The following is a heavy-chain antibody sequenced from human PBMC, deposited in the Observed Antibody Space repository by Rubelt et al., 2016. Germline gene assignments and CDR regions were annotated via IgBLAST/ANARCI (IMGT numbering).Heavy chain of an antibody. Sequence: QLQLQESGPGLVKPSETLSLTCTVSGGSISSSSYYWGWIRQHPGKGLEWIGYISYSGGTYYNPSLMSRSTISVDTSKNQFSLRLSSVTAADTAVYYCARLTTVTRDAFDIWGQGTMVTVSS. CDR2: ISYSGGT. D-gene: IGHD4-17*01. CDR3: ARLTTVTRDAFDI. V-gene: IGHV4-31*03. CDR1: GGSISSSSYY. J-gene: IGHJ3*02.